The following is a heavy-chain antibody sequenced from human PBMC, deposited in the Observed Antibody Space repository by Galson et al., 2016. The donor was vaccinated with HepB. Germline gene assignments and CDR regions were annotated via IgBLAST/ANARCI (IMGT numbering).Heavy chain of an antibody. Sequence: SETLSLTCAVYGGSLNGYYWNWIRQSPGRGLEWIGEVNHSGYTDYNPSLKSRVTISVDTSKNQLALNVTSVTAADTAVYYCARGNLYYYGAGSRYDSFQIWGQGTIVTVSS. V-gene: IGHV4-34*01. J-gene: IGHJ3*02. D-gene: IGHD3-10*01. CDR1: GGSLNGYY. CDR3: ARGNLYYYGAGSRYDSFQI. CDR2: VNHSGYT.